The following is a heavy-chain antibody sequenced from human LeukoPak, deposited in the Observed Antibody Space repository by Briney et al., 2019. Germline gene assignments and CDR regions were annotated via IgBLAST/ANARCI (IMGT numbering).Heavy chain of an antibody. J-gene: IGHJ4*02. Sequence: SETLSLTCAVYGGSFSGYYWSWIRQPPGKGLEWIGEINHSGSTNYNPSLKSRVTISVDTSKNQFSLKLSSVTAADTAVYYCASLAAPIDYWGQGTLVTVSS. CDR1: GGSFSGYY. V-gene: IGHV4-34*01. CDR3: ASLAAPIDY. D-gene: IGHD6-13*01. CDR2: INHSGST.